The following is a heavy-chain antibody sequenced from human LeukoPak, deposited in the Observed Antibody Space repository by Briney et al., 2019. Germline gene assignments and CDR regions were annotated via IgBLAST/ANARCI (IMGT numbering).Heavy chain of an antibody. Sequence: SQTLSLTCTVSGGSISSGDYYWSWIRQPPGKGLEWIGYGYYSGSTNYSPSLKSRVTISVDTSKNQFSLKLSSVTAADTAVYYCARSADRVIRGAPPYYYYYVDVWGKGTTVTVSS. J-gene: IGHJ6*03. CDR3: ARSADRVIRGAPPYYYYYVDV. CDR1: GGSISSGDYY. CDR2: GYYSGST. D-gene: IGHD3-10*01. V-gene: IGHV4-61*08.